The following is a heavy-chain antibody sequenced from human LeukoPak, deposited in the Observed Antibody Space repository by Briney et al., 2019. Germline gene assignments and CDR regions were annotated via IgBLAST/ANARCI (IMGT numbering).Heavy chain of an antibody. Sequence: GGSLRLSCTASGFPFIEYSMNWVRQVPGKGLEWISYIGIDSGNTKYADSVRGRFTIAADKAKTSLYLQMNSLRVEDTAVYYCARDHNYAFDNWGQGTLVSVAS. J-gene: IGHJ4*02. CDR3: ARDHNYAFDN. CDR1: GFPFIEYS. V-gene: IGHV3-48*01. CDR2: IGIDSGNT. D-gene: IGHD1-1*01.